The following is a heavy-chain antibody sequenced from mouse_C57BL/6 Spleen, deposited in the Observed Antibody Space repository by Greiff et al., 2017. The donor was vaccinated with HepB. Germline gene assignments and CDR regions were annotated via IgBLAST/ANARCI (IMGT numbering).Heavy chain of an antibody. Sequence: QVQLQQPGAELVKPGASVKMSCKASGYIFTSYWLTRVKQRPGQGLEWIGDIYPGSGSTNYNEKFKSKATLTVDTSSSTAYMQLSSLTSEDSAVFYCARRWEEYFDYWGQGTTLTVSS. D-gene: IGHD4-1*01. CDR2: IYPGSGST. J-gene: IGHJ2*01. CDR1: GYIFTSYW. V-gene: IGHV1-55*01. CDR3: ARRWEEYFDY.